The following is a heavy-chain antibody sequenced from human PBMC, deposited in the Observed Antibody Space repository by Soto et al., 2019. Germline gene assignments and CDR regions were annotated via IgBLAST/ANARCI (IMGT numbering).Heavy chain of an antibody. CDR1: GLTFSDRY. V-gene: IGHV3-72*01. CDR2: IRKKTNSYTT. D-gene: IGHD4-17*01. Sequence: VQLVESGGGLVQPGGSLRLSCAASGLTFSDRYMDWVRQAPGKGLEWVGRIRKKTNSYTTEYAASVKVRFIISRDDSTNSLYLQMSSLKTEDTAVYYCTTVTTVDYYFDYWGQGTLVTVSS. J-gene: IGHJ4*02. CDR3: TTVTTVDYYFDY.